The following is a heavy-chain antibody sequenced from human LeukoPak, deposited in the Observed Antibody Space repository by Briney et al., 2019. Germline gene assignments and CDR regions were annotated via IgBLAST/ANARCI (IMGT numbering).Heavy chain of an antibody. D-gene: IGHD4-17*01. CDR1: GFTFSDYY. J-gene: IGHJ4*02. Sequence: GGPLRLSCAASGFTFSDYYMSWIRQAPGKGLEWVSFISSSGSTIYYADSVKGRFIISRDNAKNSLYLQMNSLRAEDTAVYYCARVGWTSVTFFDYWGQGTLATVSS. CDR3: ARVGWTSVTFFDY. V-gene: IGHV3-11*01. CDR2: ISSSGSTI.